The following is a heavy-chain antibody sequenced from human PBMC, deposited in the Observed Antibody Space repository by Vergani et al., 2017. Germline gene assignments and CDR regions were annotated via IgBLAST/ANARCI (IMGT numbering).Heavy chain of an antibody. V-gene: IGHV1-45*02. CDR1: GYTFTYRY. J-gene: IGHJ5*02. D-gene: IGHD2-2*01. CDR3: ALAESSTSFINRGCITPESGSWFDP. CDR2: ITPFNGNT. Sequence: QMQLVQSGAEVKKTGSSVKVSCKASGYTFTYRYLHWVRQAPGQALEWMGWITPFNGNTNYAQKFQDRVTITRDRSMSTAYMELSSLRSEDTAMYYCALAESSTSFINRGCITPESGSWFDPWGQGTLVTVSS.